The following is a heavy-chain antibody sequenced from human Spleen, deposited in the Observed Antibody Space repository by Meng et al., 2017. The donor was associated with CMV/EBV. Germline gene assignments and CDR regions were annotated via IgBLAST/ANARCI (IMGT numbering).Heavy chain of an antibody. CDR3: ARASPEIGFDY. V-gene: IGHV4-61*01. CDR1: GGSVSSGSYY. CDR2: IYYSGST. Sequence: SETLSLTCTVSGGSVSSGSYYWSWIRQPPGKTLEWIAYIYYSGSTSYNPSLKSRVTMSVDTSKNQFSLKLTSVTAADAAVYYCARASPEIGFDYWGQGTLVTVSS. J-gene: IGHJ4*02.